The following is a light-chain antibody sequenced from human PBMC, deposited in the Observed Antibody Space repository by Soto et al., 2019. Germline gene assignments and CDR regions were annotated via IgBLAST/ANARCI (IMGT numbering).Light chain of an antibody. CDR1: TSNIGSNY. J-gene: IGLJ1*01. V-gene: IGLV1-47*01. CDR3: ATWDDSLNGFYV. CDR2: RNN. Sequence: VLTQPPSASGTPGQGVTISCSGSTSNIGSNYVYWYQQLPGTVPKLLIYRNNQRPSGVPDRFSGSKSGTSASLAISGLRSDDEADYFCATWDDSLNGFYVFGTGTKVTVL.